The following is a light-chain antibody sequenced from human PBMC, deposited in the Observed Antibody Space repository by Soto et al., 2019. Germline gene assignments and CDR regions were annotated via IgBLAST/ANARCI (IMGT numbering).Light chain of an antibody. CDR1: QGRSSS. V-gene: IGKV1-9*01. Sequence: IQLTQSLASLSASXXDRVXITCRASQGRSSSLAWYQQKPGKAPKXXIYAASTLQRGVPSRFSGSGSGTDFTLTISSLQPEDFATYYCQQLNSYPLTFGGGTKVDI. J-gene: IGKJ4*01. CDR2: AAS. CDR3: QQLNSYPLT.